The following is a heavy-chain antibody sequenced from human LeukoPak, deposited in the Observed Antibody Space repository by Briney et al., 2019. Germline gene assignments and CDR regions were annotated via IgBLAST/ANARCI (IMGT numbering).Heavy chain of an antibody. V-gene: IGHV3-48*01. CDR2: ISSSSSTI. CDR3: ARSPRNYDYVWGSYPVNPIDY. CDR1: GFTFSSYS. Sequence: KPGGSLRLSCAASGFTFSSYSMNWVRQAPGKGLEWVSYISSSSSTIYYADSVKGRFTISRDNAKNSLYLQMNSLRAEDTAVYYCARSPRNYDYVWGSYPVNPIDYWGQGTLVTVSS. J-gene: IGHJ4*02. D-gene: IGHD3-16*02.